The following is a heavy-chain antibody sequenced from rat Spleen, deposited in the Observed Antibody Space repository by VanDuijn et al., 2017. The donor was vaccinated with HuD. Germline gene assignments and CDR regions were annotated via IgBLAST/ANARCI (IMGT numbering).Heavy chain of an antibody. J-gene: IGHJ2*01. Sequence: EVQLVESGGGLVQPGRSLKVSCAASGFTFSDYYMAWVRQAPKKGLEWVASISYEGSSTHYGDSVKGRFTISRDNAKSTLYLQMDSLRSEDTATYYCATRFYDGIFDYWGQGVMVTVSS. D-gene: IGHD1-12*02. CDR2: ISYEGSST. CDR3: ATRFYDGIFDY. CDR1: GFTFSDYY. V-gene: IGHV5-22*01.